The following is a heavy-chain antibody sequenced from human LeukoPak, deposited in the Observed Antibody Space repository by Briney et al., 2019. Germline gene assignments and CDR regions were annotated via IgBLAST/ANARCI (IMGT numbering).Heavy chain of an antibody. CDR2: INHSGST. CDR3: ARGLGYCSSTSCIPGWFDP. V-gene: IGHV4-34*01. Sequence: SETLSLTCAVYGGSFSGYYWSWLRQPPGKGLEWIGEINHSGSTNYNPSLKSRVTISVDTSKNQFSLKLSSVTAADTAVYYCARGLGYCSSTSCIPGWFDPWGQGTLVTVSS. CDR1: GGSFSGYY. J-gene: IGHJ5*02. D-gene: IGHD2-2*01.